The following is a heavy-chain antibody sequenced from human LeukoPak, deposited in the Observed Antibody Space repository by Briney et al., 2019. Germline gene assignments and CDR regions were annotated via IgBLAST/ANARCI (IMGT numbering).Heavy chain of an antibody. CDR1: GFTVSSNS. V-gene: IGHV3-23*01. Sequence: GGSLRLSCTVSGFTVSSNSMSWVRQAPGKGLEWVSAISGSGGSTYYADSVKGRFTISRDNSKNTLYLQMNSLRAEDTAVYYCAKGIWFGELGFDYWGQGTLVTVSS. CDR3: AKGIWFGELGFDY. D-gene: IGHD3-10*01. J-gene: IGHJ4*02. CDR2: ISGSGGST.